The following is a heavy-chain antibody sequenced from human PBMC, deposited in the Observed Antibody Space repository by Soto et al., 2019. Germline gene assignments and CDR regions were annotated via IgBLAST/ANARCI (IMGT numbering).Heavy chain of an antibody. D-gene: IGHD6-6*01. V-gene: IGHV4-59*01. CDR3: ASDVGIAARYRYMDV. CDR2: IYYSGST. J-gene: IGHJ6*04. CDR1: GGSISSYY. Sequence: SETLSLTCTVSGGSISSYYWSWIRQPPGKGLEWIGYIYYSGSTNYNPSLKSRVTISVDTSKNQFSLKLSSVTAADTAVYYCASDVGIAARYRYMDVWGKGTMVTVSS.